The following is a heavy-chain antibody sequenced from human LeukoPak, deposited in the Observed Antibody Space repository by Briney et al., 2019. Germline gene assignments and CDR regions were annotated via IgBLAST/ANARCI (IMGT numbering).Heavy chain of an antibody. J-gene: IGHJ3*02. CDR1: GGSISDFY. CDR2: IYYSGRT. CDR3: ARDFRGSVDAFDI. V-gene: IGHV4-59*01. Sequence: SETLSLTCTVSGGSISDFYWNWMRQPPGKGLEWIGYIYYSGRTNYNPSLKSRVSISVDTSKNQFSLKLSSVTAADTAVYYCARDFRGSVDAFDIWGQGTMVAVSS.